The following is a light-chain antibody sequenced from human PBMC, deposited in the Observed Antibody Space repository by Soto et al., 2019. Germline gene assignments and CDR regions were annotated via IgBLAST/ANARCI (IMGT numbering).Light chain of an antibody. J-gene: IGLJ2*01. CDR2: EVT. CDR1: DTDIGRHNY. V-gene: IGLV2-14*01. Sequence: QSVLTQPAFVSGSPGQSVTISCTGTDTDIGRHNYVSWYQQYPDKAPILIIFEVTNRPSGVSDRYSGSKSSNTASLTISDLQPEDEAEYHCASYRTSFNLVFGGGTKLTVL. CDR3: ASYRTSFNLV.